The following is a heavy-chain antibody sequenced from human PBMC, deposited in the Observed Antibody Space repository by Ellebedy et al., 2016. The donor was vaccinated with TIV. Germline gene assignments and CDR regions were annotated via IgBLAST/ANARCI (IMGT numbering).Heavy chain of an antibody. D-gene: IGHD3-22*01. Sequence: ASVKVSCXASGYTFTSYGISWVRQAPGQGLEWMGWISAYNGNTNYAQKFQGRVTMTRDTSTSTVYMELSSLRSEDTAVYYCAREHTAVGSGYPEWGQGTLVTVSS. CDR2: ISAYNGNT. CDR1: GYTFTSYG. CDR3: AREHTAVGSGYPE. J-gene: IGHJ4*02. V-gene: IGHV1-18*01.